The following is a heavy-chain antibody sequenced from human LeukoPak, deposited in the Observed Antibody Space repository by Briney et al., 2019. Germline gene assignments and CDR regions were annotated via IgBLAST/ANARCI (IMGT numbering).Heavy chain of an antibody. CDR3: AKDIAAAGNFDY. D-gene: IGHD6-13*01. J-gene: IGHJ4*02. CDR1: GFTFSGHW. CDR2: INRDGSTL. V-gene: IGHV3-7*01. Sequence: GGSLRLSCAASGFTFSGHWMSWVRQAPGKGLEWVASINRDGSTLHYVDSVKGRFIVSRDNVKKSLSLQMNSLRAEDTALYYCAKDIAAAGNFDYWGRGTLVTVSS.